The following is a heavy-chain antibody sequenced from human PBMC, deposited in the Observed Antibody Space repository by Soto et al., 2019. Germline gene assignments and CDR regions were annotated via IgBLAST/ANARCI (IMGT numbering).Heavy chain of an antibody. Sequence: SETLSLTCAVYGGSFSGYYWSWIRQPPGKGLEWIGEINHSGSTNYNPSLKSRVTISVDTPKNQFSLKLSSVTAADTAVYCCARGRTGDRDYYYYMDVWGKGTTVTVSS. CDR2: INHSGST. D-gene: IGHD7-27*01. CDR1: GGSFSGYY. CDR3: ARGRTGDRDYYYYMDV. J-gene: IGHJ6*03. V-gene: IGHV4-34*01.